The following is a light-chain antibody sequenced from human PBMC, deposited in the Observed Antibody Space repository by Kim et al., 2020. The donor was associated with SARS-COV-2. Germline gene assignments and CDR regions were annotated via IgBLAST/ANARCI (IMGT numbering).Light chain of an antibody. CDR3: QQRSTWPPET. J-gene: IGKJ5*01. CDR2: DTS. Sequence: GEKASRSGKARQRNSTFLALYQQKPGQAPRLLIYDTSHRATGIPARFSGSGSGTDFTLTISSLEPEDFAVYYCQQRSTWPPETFGQGTRLEIK. CDR1: QRNSTF. V-gene: IGKV3-11*01.